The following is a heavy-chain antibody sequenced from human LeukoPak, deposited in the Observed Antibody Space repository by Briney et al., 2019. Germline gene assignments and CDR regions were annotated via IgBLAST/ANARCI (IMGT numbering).Heavy chain of an antibody. J-gene: IGHJ5*02. V-gene: IGHV4-39*01. D-gene: IGHD6-13*01. CDR3: ARRETYSSEDWFDP. CDR1: GGSISSSSYY. Sequence: SETLSLTCTVSGGSISSSSYYWGWIRQPPGKGLEWIGSIYYSGSTYYNPSLKSRVTISVDTSKNQFSLKLSSVTAADTAVYYCARRETYSSEDWFDPWGQGTLVTVSS. CDR2: IYYSGST.